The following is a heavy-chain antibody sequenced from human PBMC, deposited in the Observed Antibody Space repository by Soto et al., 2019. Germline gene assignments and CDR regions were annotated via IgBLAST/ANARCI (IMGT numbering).Heavy chain of an antibody. CDR2: IYYSGKT. CDR3: AGHITAPGLSWFEP. J-gene: IGHJ5*02. D-gene: IGHD3-16*02. Sequence: PSETLSLTCTVSGDSVFSSNYYWGWIRQPPGKGLEWIGSIYYSGKTYYNPPLNSRVTISVDTSKNQFSLKLRSVSAADTAVYYFAGHITAPGLSWFEPSGQGTLVGVSS. CDR1: GDSVFSSNYY. V-gene: IGHV4-39*01.